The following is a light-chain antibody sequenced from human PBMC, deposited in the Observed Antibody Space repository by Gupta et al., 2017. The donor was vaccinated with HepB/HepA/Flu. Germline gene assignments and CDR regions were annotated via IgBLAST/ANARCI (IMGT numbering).Light chain of an antibody. J-gene: IGKJ2*01. Sequence: DVELTQSPFSLPVSVGETATITCRSSQSIVYSDGNTYLNWFKQRPGQSPRRLIYKVSYRYSGVADRFSSRGSGTDFTLKISSVEAEDVGVNYCMQHTEKPLYTFGRGTKVEIK. CDR1: QSIVYSDGNTY. CDR2: KVS. V-gene: IGKV2-30*01. CDR3: MQHTEKPLYT.